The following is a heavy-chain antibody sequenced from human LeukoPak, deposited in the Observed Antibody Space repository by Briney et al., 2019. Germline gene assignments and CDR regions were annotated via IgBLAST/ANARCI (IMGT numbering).Heavy chain of an antibody. D-gene: IGHD3-10*01. J-gene: IGHJ5*02. V-gene: IGHV3-23*01. CDR1: GFTFSSYA. CDR2: ISGSGGST. CDR3: YPHYYGSGSLSWLDP. Sequence: GGSLRLSCAASGFTFSSYAMSWVRQAPGKGLEWVSAISGSGGSTYYADSVKGRFTISRDNAKNSLYLQMNSLGVEDTAVYYCYPHYYGSGSLSWLDPWGQGTLVTVSS.